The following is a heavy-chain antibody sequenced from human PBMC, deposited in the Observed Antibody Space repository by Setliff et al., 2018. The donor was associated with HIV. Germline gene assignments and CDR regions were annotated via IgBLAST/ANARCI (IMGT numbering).Heavy chain of an antibody. Sequence: PGGSLRLSCEASGFTFDDYAMHWGRRAPGKGPEWVAGINWNSGTIAYADSVEGRFTISRDNAKNFVYLQMNSLRPEDTALYFCAKDYGDGYNWGVFDIWGQGIMVTVSS. J-gene: IGHJ3*02. CDR1: GFTFDDYA. D-gene: IGHD1-1*01. CDR3: AKDYGDGYNWGVFDI. V-gene: IGHV3-9*01. CDR2: INWNSGTI.